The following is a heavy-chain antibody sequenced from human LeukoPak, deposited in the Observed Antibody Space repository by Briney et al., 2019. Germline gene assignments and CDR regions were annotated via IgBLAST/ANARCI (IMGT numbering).Heavy chain of an antibody. CDR2: IYGGGTT. CDR3: ARGPDAMVRGYYFDY. Sequence: GGSLRLSCAASGFTFSSYAMSWVRQAPGKGLEWVSVIYGGGTTYYADSVKGRFTIARDNSKNTLYLQMNSLRAEDTAVYYCARGPDAMVRGYYFDYWGQGTLVTVSS. V-gene: IGHV3-66*01. J-gene: IGHJ4*02. CDR1: GFTFSSYA. D-gene: IGHD3-10*01.